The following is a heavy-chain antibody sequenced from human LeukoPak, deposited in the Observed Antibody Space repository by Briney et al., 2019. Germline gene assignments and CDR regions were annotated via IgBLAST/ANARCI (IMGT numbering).Heavy chain of an antibody. CDR2: IKQDGSEK. CDR3: ARDGRTYYGLLY. J-gene: IGHJ4*02. V-gene: IGHV3-7*01. D-gene: IGHD3-10*01. CDR1: GFTFSTYS. Sequence: GGSLRLSCAASGFTFSTYSMNWVRQAPGKGLEWVANIKQDGSEKYYVDSVKGRFTISRDNAKDSLYLQMNSLRAEDAAVYYCARDGRTYYGLLYWGQGTLVTVSS.